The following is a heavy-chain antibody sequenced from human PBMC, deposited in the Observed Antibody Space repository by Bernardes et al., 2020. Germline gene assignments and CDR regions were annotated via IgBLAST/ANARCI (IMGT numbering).Heavy chain of an antibody. Sequence: NTHCKGSGYSFTSYRIGRVRQMPGKGLEWMGSIYPGDSDTRYSASFQAQVTISADKSNSTAYLQWSSLEHSDTAMYYCARVDDYGDFAIDLWGQGTLVTVSS. J-gene: IGHJ5*02. V-gene: IGHV5-51*01. CDR1: GYSFTSYR. D-gene: IGHD4-17*01. CDR2: IYPGDSDT. CDR3: ARVDDYGDFAIDL.